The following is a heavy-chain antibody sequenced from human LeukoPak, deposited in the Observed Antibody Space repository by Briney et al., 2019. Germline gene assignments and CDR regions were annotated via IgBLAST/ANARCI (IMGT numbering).Heavy chain of an antibody. CDR2: IYYSGST. J-gene: IGHJ4*02. D-gene: IGHD3-22*01. Sequence: SETLSLTCAVYGGSFSGYYWSWIRQPPGKGLEWIGYIYYSGSTNYNPSLKSRVTISVDTSKNQFSLKLSSVTAADTAVYYCARGGPYYYDSSGPIDYWGQGTLVTVSS. V-gene: IGHV4-59*01. CDR1: GGSFSGYY. CDR3: ARGGPYYYDSSGPIDY.